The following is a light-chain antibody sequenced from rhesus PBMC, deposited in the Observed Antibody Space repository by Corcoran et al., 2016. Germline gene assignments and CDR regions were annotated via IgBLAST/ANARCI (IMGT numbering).Light chain of an antibody. V-gene: IGKV1-38*01. CDR1: QGIRSY. J-gene: IGKJ4*01. CDR2: DTS. CDR3: QQRNSYPLT. Sequence: DIQLTQSPSSLSASVGDRVTITCRASQGIRSYLAWYQQKPGKAPKFLIYDTSNLRSGVPSRFRGSGSGTEFTLTISSVQPEDFAVYYCQQRNSYPLTFGGGTKVELK.